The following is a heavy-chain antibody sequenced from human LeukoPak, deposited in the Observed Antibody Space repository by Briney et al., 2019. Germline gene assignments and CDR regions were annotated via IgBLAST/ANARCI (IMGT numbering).Heavy chain of an antibody. CDR2: IYYSGST. J-gene: IGHJ4*02. CDR1: GGSISSYY. Sequence: PSETLSLTCTVSGGSISSYYWSWIRQPPGKGLEWIGYIYYSGSTNYNPSLKSRVTISVDTSKNQFSLKLSSVTAADTAVYYCARVLGDLVDYGGSLDYWGQGTLVTVSS. D-gene: IGHD4-23*01. CDR3: ARVLGDLVDYGGSLDY. V-gene: IGHV4-59*01.